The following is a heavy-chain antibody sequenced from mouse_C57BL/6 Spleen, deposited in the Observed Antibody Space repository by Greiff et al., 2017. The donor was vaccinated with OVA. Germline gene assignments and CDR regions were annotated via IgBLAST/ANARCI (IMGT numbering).Heavy chain of an antibody. J-gene: IGHJ2*01. CDR1: GYTFTDYE. Sequence: VHLVESGAELVRPGASVTLSCKASGYTFTDYEMHWVKQTPVHGLEWIGAIDPETGSTAYNQKFKGKAILTADKPSSTAYMELTSLTSEDSAVYNGTKRDYFDYWGQGTTLTVSS. V-gene: IGHV1-15*01. CDR2: IDPETGST. CDR3: TKRDYFDY.